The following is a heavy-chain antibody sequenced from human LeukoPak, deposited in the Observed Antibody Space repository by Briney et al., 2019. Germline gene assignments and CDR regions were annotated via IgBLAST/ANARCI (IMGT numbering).Heavy chain of an antibody. V-gene: IGHV4-34*01. CDR2: INHSGST. CDR1: GGSFSGYY. Sequence: SETLSLTCAVYGGSFSGYYWSWIRQPPGKGLEWIGEINHSGSTNYNPSLKSRVTISVDTSKNQFSLKLSSVTAADTAVCYCARAAMVRGINWFDPWGQGTLVTVSS. D-gene: IGHD3-10*01. J-gene: IGHJ5*02. CDR3: ARAAMVRGINWFDP.